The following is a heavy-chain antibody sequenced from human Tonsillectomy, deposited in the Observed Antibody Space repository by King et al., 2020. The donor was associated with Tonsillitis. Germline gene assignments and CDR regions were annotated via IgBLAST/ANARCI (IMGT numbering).Heavy chain of an antibody. Sequence: VQLVESGGGLVQPGGALRLSCAASGFTFNIDDMHGVRQATGKCLEWVSAIGPGVDSSYTASVVGRFTISRENAKNSLYLQMNSLMLGDTALYYCARGSRFCSGGSCYSRWAFDVWGQGTMVTVSS. CDR3: ARGSRFCSGGSCYSRWAFDV. D-gene: IGHD2-15*01. CDR1: GFTFNIDD. CDR2: IGPGVDS. V-gene: IGHV3-13*04. J-gene: IGHJ3*01.